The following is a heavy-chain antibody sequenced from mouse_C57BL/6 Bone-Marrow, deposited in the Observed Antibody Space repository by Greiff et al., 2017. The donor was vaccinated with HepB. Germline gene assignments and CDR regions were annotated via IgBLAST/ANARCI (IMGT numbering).Heavy chain of an antibody. Sequence: VKLQESGPELVKPGASVKISCKASGYAFSSSWMNWVKQRPGKGLEWIGRIYPGDGDTNYNGKFKGKATLTADKSSSTAYMQLSSLTSEDSAVYFCARPRQLRLVWFAYWGQGTLVTVSA. CDR2: IYPGDGDT. CDR3: ARPRQLRLVWFAY. D-gene: IGHD3-2*02. J-gene: IGHJ3*01. CDR1: GYAFSSSW. V-gene: IGHV1-82*01.